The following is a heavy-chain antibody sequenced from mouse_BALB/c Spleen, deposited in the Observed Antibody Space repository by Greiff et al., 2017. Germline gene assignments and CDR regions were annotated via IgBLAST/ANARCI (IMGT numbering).Heavy chain of an antibody. Sequence: EVQLVESGAELVRPGALVKLSCKASGFNIKDYYMHWVKQRPEQGLEWIGWIDPENGNTIYDPKFQGKASITADTSSNTAYLQLSSLTSEDTAVYYCARSEYGNSFAYWGQGTLVTVSA. V-gene: IGHV14-1*02. CDR2: IDPENGNT. CDR1: GFNIKDYY. CDR3: ARSEYGNSFAY. J-gene: IGHJ3*01. D-gene: IGHD2-10*02.